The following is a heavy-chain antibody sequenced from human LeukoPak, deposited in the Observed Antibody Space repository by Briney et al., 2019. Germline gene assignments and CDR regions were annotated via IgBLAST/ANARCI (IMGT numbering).Heavy chain of an antibody. V-gene: IGHV3-23*01. CDR1: GFTFRSYA. Sequence: GGSLRLSCVASGFTFRSYAMSWVRQAPGKGLEWVSAISGSGGSTYYADSVKGRFTISRDNSKNTLYLQMNSLRAEDTAVYYCAKGEDTVVLGNAFDIWGQGTMATVSS. J-gene: IGHJ3*02. CDR2: ISGSGGST. CDR3: AKGEDTVVLGNAFDI. D-gene: IGHD2-2*01.